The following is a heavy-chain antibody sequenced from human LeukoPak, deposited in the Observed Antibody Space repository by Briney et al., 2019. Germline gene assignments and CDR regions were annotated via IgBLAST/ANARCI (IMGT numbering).Heavy chain of an antibody. J-gene: IGHJ4*02. CDR1: GFTFSNYW. CDR2: INSDGSST. D-gene: IGHD2-15*01. CDR3: TRDHGLLCSGGSCYSRASDY. Sequence: PGGSLRLSCAASGFTFSNYWMHWVRQVPGKGLVWVSRINSDGSSTSYADSVKGRFTISRDNAKNTLYLQMNSLRADDTAVYYCTRDHGLLCSGGSCYSRASDYWGQGTLVTVSS. V-gene: IGHV3-74*01.